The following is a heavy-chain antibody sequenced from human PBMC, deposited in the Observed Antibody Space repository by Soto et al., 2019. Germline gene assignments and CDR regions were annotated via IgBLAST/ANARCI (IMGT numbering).Heavy chain of an antibody. CDR1: GYTFTGYY. V-gene: IGHV1-2*04. CDR3: ARGDIVVVPAAPYYYYMDV. J-gene: IGHJ6*03. D-gene: IGHD2-2*01. Sequence: ASVKVSCKASGYTFTGYYMHWVRQAPGQGLEWMGWINPNSGGTNYAQKFQGWVTITRDTSISTAYMELSRLRSDDTAVYYCARGDIVVVPAAPYYYYMDVWGKGTTVTVSS. CDR2: INPNSGGT.